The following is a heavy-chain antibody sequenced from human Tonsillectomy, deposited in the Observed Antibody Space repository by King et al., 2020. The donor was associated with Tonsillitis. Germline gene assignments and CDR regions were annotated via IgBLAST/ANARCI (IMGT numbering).Heavy chain of an antibody. CDR2: ISYDGSNK. D-gene: IGHD1-26*01. CDR1: GFTFSSYA. J-gene: IGHJ6*02. Sequence: QLVQSGGGVVQPGRSLRLSCAASGFTFSSYAMHWVRQAPGKGLEWVAVISYDGSNKYYADSVKGRFTISRDNSKNTVYLQMNSLRAEDTAVYYCAREGATYGMDVWGQGTTVTVSS. CDR3: AREGATYGMDV. V-gene: IGHV3-30-3*01.